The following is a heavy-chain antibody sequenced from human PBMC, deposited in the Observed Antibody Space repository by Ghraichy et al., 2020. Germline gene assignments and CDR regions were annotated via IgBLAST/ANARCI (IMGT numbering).Heavy chain of an antibody. J-gene: IGHJ3*02. CDR1: GGSISSGGYS. CDR2: IYHSGST. CDR3: ARGRIGTTFPAADAFDI. V-gene: IGHV4-30-2*01. D-gene: IGHD1-7*01. Sequence: SETLSLTCAVSGGSISSGGYSWSWIRQPPGKGLEWIGYIYHSGSTYYNPSLKSRVTISVDRSKNQFSLKLSSVTAADTAVYYCARGRIGTTFPAADAFDIWGQGTMVTVSS.